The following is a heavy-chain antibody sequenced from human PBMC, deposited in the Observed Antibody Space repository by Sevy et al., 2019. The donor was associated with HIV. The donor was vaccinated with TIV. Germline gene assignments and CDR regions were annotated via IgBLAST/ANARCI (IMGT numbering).Heavy chain of an antibody. V-gene: IGHV4-34*01. CDR1: DGSFSGYY. J-gene: IGHJ5*02. CDR3: ARSPPVVVVPGAPSWFDP. Sequence: SETLSLTCAVHDGSFSGYYWNWIRQLPGKGLEWIGEINESGITYYNPSLKSRVAISVDTSKKHFSLKLNSVTAADTALYFCARSPPVVVVPGAPSWFDPWGQGTLVTVSS. CDR2: INESGIT. D-gene: IGHD2-2*01.